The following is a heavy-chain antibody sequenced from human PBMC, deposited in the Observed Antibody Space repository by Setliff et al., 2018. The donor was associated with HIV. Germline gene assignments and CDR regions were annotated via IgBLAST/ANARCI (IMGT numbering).Heavy chain of an antibody. V-gene: IGHV4-30-4*01. CDR2: FMYTDIHYVNYLN. CDR3: ARARSDWYNVRPYYFDL. J-gene: IGHJ4*02. Sequence: PSETLSLTCAVSGASFVGDNSWSWIRQTPERGLEWIAYFMYTDIHYVNYLNYRNPSLASRLSISVDKSKNQFSLTLSSVTAADTAVYYCARARSDWYNVRPYYFDLWGQGTPVTVSS. D-gene: IGHD6-19*01. CDR1: GASFVGDNS.